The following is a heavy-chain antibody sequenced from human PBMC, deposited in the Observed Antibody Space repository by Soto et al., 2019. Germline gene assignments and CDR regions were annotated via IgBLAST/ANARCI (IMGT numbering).Heavy chain of an antibody. V-gene: IGHV1-69*01. D-gene: IGHD2-15*01. CDR1: GGTFSSYA. J-gene: IGHJ6*02. CDR2: IIPIFGTA. Sequence: QVQLVQSGAEVKKPGSSVKVSCKASGGTFSSYAISWVRQAPGQGLEWMGGIIPIFGTANYAQKFQGRVTITADESTSTAYRELSSLRSEDTAVYYCARGEDIVMVVAAALYYYGMDVWGQGTTVTVSS. CDR3: ARGEDIVMVVAAALYYYGMDV.